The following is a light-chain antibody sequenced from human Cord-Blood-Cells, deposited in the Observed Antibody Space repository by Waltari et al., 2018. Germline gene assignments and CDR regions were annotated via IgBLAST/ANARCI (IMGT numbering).Light chain of an antibody. CDR1: QGISNY. Sequence: DIQMTQSPSSLSASVGDRVTITCRASQGISNYLAWYQQKPVTVPNLLIYAASTLQSGVPPRLSGSGSGTDFTRPISRLQPEDTATSYCQTYTSAPRTFGQGPQPEI. CDR2: AAS. J-gene: IGKJ2*01. V-gene: IGKV1-27*01. CDR3: QTYTSAPRT.